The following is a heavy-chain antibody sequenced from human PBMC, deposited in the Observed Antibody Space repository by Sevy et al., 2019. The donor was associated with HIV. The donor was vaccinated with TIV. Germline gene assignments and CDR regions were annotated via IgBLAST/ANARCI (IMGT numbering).Heavy chain of an antibody. CDR2: MNSITSTI. Sequence: GWSLRLSCVGSGFTFSSYSMNWVRQAPGKGLEWLSYMNSITSTIYYADSVKGRFTISRGNAKNSVSLQMHSLRAEDTAVYYCARNGGYADYGMDVWGQGTTVTVSS. CDR1: GFTFSSYS. D-gene: IGHD2-2*01. J-gene: IGHJ6*02. CDR3: ARNGGYADYGMDV. V-gene: IGHV3-48*01.